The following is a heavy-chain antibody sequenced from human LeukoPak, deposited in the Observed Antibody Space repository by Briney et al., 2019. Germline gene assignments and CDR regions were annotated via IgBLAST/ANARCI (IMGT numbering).Heavy chain of an antibody. CDR3: AIEFIEARQDPFDV. CDR1: GFTFSPYY. D-gene: IGHD5-12*01. Sequence: PGASLRLSCAASGFTFSPYYMHWVRQAPGKGLVWVSRIDNVGSVTSYADSVRGRFTISRDNAKDTLYLQMSNLRDEDTAVYYCAIEFIEARQDPFDVWGQGTTVTVSS. V-gene: IGHV3-74*01. J-gene: IGHJ3*01. CDR2: IDNVGSVT.